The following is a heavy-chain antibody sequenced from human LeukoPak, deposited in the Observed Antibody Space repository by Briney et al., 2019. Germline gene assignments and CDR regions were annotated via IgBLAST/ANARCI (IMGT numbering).Heavy chain of an antibody. Sequence: ASVKVSCKASGYTFTDYYMHWVRQAPGQGLEWMGWINPDSGGTKYAQKFQGRVTMTGDTSISTAYMELSSLRSDDTAVYDCARDHGRSSSAWPAGYWGQGTLVTVSS. CDR1: GYTFTDYY. J-gene: IGHJ4*02. CDR3: ARDHGRSSSAWPAGY. V-gene: IGHV1-2*02. D-gene: IGHD6-19*01. CDR2: INPDSGGT.